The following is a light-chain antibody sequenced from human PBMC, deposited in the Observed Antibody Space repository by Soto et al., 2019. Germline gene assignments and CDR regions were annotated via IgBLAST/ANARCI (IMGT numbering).Light chain of an antibody. V-gene: IGLV1-40*01. Sequence: QSALTHPPSVSGATGHRVVVSCNGTAFNVGEGFDVHWYQQLPGTAPKLLIYNNNRRPSGVPERFSGSRSDTSASLAIDGLHAEDEAHYYCQSYDSSLSGVVFGGGTQLTVL. CDR3: QSYDSSLSGVV. J-gene: IGLJ2*01. CDR1: AFNVGEGFD. CDR2: NNN.